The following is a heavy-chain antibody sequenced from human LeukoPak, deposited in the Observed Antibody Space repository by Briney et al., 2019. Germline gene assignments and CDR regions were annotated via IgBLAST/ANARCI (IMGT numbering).Heavy chain of an antibody. J-gene: IGHJ4*02. CDR3: AKKGGLTNTWFYFDY. V-gene: IGHV3-23*01. D-gene: IGHD3-9*01. CDR2: IRGNSDDT. CDR1: GFAISSTG. Sequence: GGSLRLSCAASGFAISSTGVSWVRQAPGKGLEWVSAIRGNSDDTYYADSVKGRLTLSRDISKNTLYLHMNSLTAEDTAVYYCAKKGGLTNTWFYFDYWGQGTLVTVSS.